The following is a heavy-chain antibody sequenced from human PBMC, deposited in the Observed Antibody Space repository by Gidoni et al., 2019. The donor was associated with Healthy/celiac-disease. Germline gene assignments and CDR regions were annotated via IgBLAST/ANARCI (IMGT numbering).Heavy chain of an antibody. Sequence: QVQLGQSGAEVQEAGSTVKVDCKASGSPFSSYAISWVRQAPGQALEWMGGIIPLFGTANYAQKFQGRVPITADDSTSAAYMALSRLRSEDTPVYYCASGHGEAYGMDVWGQGTTVTVSS. V-gene: IGHV1-69*19. D-gene: IGHD3-10*01. CDR2: IIPLFGTA. J-gene: IGHJ6*02. CDR3: ASGHGEAYGMDV. CDR1: GSPFSSYA.